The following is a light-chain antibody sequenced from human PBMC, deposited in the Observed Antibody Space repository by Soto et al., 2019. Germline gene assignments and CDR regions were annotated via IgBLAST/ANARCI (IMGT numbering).Light chain of an antibody. CDR3: EQSYRSPPA. CDR1: LILLQYNGYSY. V-gene: IGKV2-28*01. Sequence: EIVMTESQFYMPVTPGQPAPISCRSRLILLQYNGYSYLDWYLQRPGQSPQLLIYLGSVRASGVPDRFSGIRSGPDFTLTISSLQPEDFATYYREQSYRSPPAFGQGTKVDIK. J-gene: IGKJ1*01. CDR2: LGS.